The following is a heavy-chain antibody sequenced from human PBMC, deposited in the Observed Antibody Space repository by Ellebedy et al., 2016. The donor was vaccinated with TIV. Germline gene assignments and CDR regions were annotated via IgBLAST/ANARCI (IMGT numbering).Heavy chain of an antibody. CDR2: ISGGGDRT. D-gene: IGHD6-6*01. V-gene: IGHV3-23*01. CDR3: ARLARFSSSSRWFDP. CDR1: GFTFISHS. Sequence: GGSLRLXCAASGFTFISHSMSWVRQAPGKGLEWVSSISGGGDRTYYAESVKGRFTISRDNSKNTLFLQMNSLRVEDTAAYYCARLARFSSSSRWFDPWGQGTLVTVSS. J-gene: IGHJ5*02.